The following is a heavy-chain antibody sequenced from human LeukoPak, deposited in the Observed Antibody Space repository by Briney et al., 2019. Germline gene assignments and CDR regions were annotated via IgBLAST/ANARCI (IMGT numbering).Heavy chain of an antibody. J-gene: IGHJ3*02. CDR3: ARDLTAHSYGYIEAFDI. D-gene: IGHD5-18*01. CDR1: GFTFSTYN. Sequence: GGSLRLSCSASGFTFSTYNMNWVRQAPGKGLEWVSSISSSSSYIYYADSVKGRFTISRDNAKNSLYLQMNSLRAEDTAVYYCARDLTAHSYGYIEAFDIWGQGTMVTVSS. CDR2: ISSSSSYI. V-gene: IGHV3-21*01.